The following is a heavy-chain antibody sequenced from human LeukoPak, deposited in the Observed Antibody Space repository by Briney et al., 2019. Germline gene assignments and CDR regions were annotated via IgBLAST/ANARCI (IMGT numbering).Heavy chain of an antibody. D-gene: IGHD2-2*01. CDR2: ISPSGTP. V-gene: IGHV3-23*01. CDR1: RFTFSNYA. J-gene: IGHJ4*02. CDR3: GKESPCPECSTARIDYFDN. Sequence: GRPLSLSRAASRFTFSNYALSRVRQAAGKALKAVSAISPSGTPFYADIVKGRFSVSRDDSKNTLSLQMNSLRAEDTGVYYCGKESPCPECSTARIDYFDNWGQGTLVTVSS.